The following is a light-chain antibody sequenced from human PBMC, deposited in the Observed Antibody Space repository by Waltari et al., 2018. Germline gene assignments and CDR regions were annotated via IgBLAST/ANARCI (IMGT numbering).Light chain of an antibody. CDR1: QSVSRY. J-gene: IGKJ4*01. CDR2: DTS. CDR3: QQRSNWPLT. Sequence: EIVLTQSPATLSLSPGDSAPLSCRASQSVSRYLSWYQQKPGQAPRLLIYDTSNRATGIPARFSGSGSGTDFTLTISSLEPEDFAVYYCQQRSNWPLTFGGGTNVEIK. V-gene: IGKV3-11*01.